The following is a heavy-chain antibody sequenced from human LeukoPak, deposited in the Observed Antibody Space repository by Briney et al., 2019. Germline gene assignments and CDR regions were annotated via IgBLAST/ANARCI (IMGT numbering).Heavy chain of an antibody. J-gene: IGHJ4*02. CDR3: AGRRSSGWYAY. CDR2: IDDSGTT. D-gene: IGHD6-19*01. Sequence: QTGGSLRLSCAISGFTVSSIYMSWVRQAPGKGLEWVSVIDDSGTTYYADSVKGRFLIFRDTSKNTVDLLMNSLRVEDTAVYYCAGRRSSGWYAYWGQGTLVTVSS. V-gene: IGHV3-53*01. CDR1: GFTVSSIY.